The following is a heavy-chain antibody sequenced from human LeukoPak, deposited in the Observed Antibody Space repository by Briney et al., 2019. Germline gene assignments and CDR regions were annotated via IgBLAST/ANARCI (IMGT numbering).Heavy chain of an antibody. V-gene: IGHV3-11*06. Sequence: GGSLRLSCAASGFTFSDYYMSWIRQAPGKGLEWVSYISSSSSYTNYADSVKGRFTISRDNAKNSLYLQMNSLRAEDTAVYYCARVGDLGYCSGGSCYSMDYWGQGTLVTVSS. CDR1: GFTFSDYY. J-gene: IGHJ4*02. CDR2: ISSSSSYT. CDR3: ARVGDLGYCSGGSCYSMDY. D-gene: IGHD2-15*01.